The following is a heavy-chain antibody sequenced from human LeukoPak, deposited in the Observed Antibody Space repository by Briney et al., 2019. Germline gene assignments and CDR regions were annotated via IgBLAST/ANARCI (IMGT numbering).Heavy chain of an antibody. V-gene: IGHV1-18*01. CDR1: GYTFTSYG. Sequence: ASVKVSCKASGYTFTSYGISWVRQAPGQGLEWMGWISAYNGNTNYAQKLQGRVTMTTDTSTSTAYMELRSLRSGDTAVYYCARVRAVAGYYYYGMDVWGQGTTVTVSS. D-gene: IGHD6-19*01. CDR2: ISAYNGNT. CDR3: ARVRAVAGYYYYGMDV. J-gene: IGHJ6*02.